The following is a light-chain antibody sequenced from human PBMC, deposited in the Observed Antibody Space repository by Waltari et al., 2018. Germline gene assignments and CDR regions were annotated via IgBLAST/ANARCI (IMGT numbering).Light chain of an antibody. CDR2: EVF. CDR1: HSDVGSYDL. Sequence: QSALTQPASVSGTPGQSITISCSGTHSDVGSYDLVYWYQQPPGEAPKLLICEVFKRPPDTSSRFSGAKSGSTASLTISGLQPEDEADYYCCSYAGRGTYVFGSGTKVTVL. V-gene: IGLV2-23*02. J-gene: IGLJ1*01. CDR3: CSYAGRGTYV.